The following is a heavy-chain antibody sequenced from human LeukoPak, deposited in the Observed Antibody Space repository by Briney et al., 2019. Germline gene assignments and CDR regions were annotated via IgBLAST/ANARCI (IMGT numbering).Heavy chain of an antibody. CDR1: GFAVSSNY. CDR2: IYTGDAT. J-gene: IGHJ4*02. D-gene: IGHD6-25*01. V-gene: IGHV3-66*01. Sequence: GGSLRLSCAASGFAVSSNYMSWVRQAPGKGLEWVSVIYTGDATNYADSVKGRFTISRDSSKNTLYLQMNSLRAEDTAVYYCARDRLFDYWGQGTLVTVSS. CDR3: ARDRLFDY.